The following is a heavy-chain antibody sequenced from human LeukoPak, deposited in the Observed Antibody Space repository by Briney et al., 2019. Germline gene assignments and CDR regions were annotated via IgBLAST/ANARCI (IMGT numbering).Heavy chain of an antibody. J-gene: IGHJ3*02. CDR1: GFTFDDYA. Sequence: GGSLRLSCAASGFTFDDYAMHWVRQAPGKGLEWVSGISWNSGSIGYADSVKGRFTISRDNAKNSLYLQMNSLRAEDMALYYCAKDMVGALSKAFDIWGQGTMVTVSS. V-gene: IGHV3-9*03. CDR2: ISWNSGSI. D-gene: IGHD1-26*01. CDR3: AKDMVGALSKAFDI.